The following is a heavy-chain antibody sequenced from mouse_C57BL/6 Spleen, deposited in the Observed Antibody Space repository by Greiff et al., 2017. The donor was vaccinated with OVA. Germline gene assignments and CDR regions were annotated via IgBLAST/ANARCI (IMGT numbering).Heavy chain of an antibody. V-gene: IGHV1-62-2*01. J-gene: IGHJ3*01. Sequence: VQLQQSGAELVKPGASVKLSCKASGYTFTEYTIHWVKQRSGQGLEWIGWFYPGSGSIKYNEKFKDKATLTADKSSSTVYMELSRLTSEDSAVYFCARDEKKGGGYAAWFAYWGQGTLVTVSA. CDR1: GYTFTEYT. D-gene: IGHD2-2*01. CDR3: ARDEKKGGGYAAWFAY. CDR2: FYPGSGSI.